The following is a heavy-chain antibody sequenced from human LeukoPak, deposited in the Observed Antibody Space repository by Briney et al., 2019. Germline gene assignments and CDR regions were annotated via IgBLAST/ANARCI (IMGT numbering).Heavy chain of an antibody. CDR1: GFTFSNAW. D-gene: IGHD2-2*02. J-gene: IGHJ6*03. Sequence: PGGSLRLSCAASGFTFSNAWMSWVRQAPGKGLEWVGRIKSKTDGGTTDYAAPVKGRFTISRDDSKNTLYLQMNSLKTEDTAVYYCTTSTVVVPAAIPPYYYYYMDVWGKGTTVTVSS. CDR3: TTSTVVVPAAIPPYYYYYMDV. V-gene: IGHV3-15*01. CDR2: IKSKTDGGTT.